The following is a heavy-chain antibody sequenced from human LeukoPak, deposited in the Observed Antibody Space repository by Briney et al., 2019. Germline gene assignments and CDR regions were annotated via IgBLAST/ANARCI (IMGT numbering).Heavy chain of an antibody. CDR3: ARDGGYSYGYCFDY. CDR2: INPNSGGT. D-gene: IGHD5-18*01. CDR1: GYTFTGYY. V-gene: IGHV1-2*02. Sequence: ASVKVSCKASGYTFTGYYMHWVRQAPGQGLEWMGWINPNSGGTNYAQKFQGRVTMTRDTSISTAYMELSRLRSDDTAVYYCARDGGYSYGYCFDYWGQETLVTVSS. J-gene: IGHJ4*02.